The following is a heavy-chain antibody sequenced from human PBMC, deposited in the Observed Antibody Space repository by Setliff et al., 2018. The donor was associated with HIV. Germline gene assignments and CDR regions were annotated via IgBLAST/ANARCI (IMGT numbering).Heavy chain of an antibody. CDR3: ARRVLQDSTITSSNWFDS. CDR1: GDSISSYS. J-gene: IGHJ5*01. V-gene: IGHV4-4*09. Sequence: SETLSLTCTVSGDSISSYSWNWIRQPPGRGLEWIGYVYASGETNCNPSLKSRVTMSTDTSRNQFFLNLNYATAADTAVYFCARRVLQDSTITSSNWFDSWGQGTLVTVSS. D-gene: IGHD2-2*01. CDR2: VYASGET.